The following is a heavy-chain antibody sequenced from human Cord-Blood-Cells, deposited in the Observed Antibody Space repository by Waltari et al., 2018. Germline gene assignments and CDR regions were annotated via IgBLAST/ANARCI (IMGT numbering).Heavy chain of an antibody. Sequence: VQLVESGGGLVKPGGSLRLSCAASGFTFSSYSMNWVRQAPGKVLEWVSSISSSSSYIYYADSVKGRFTISRDNAKNSLYLQMNSLRAEDTAVYYCAREGAAHDAFDIWGQGTMVTVSS. CDR3: AREGAAHDAFDI. V-gene: IGHV3-21*01. D-gene: IGHD6-25*01. CDR1: GFTFSSYS. CDR2: ISSSSSYI. J-gene: IGHJ3*02.